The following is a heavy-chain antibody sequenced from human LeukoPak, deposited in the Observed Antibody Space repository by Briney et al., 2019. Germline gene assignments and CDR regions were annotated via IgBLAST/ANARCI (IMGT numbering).Heavy chain of an antibody. Sequence: PGGSLRLSCAASGFTFSTYLMTWVRQAPGKGLEWVANIKQDGSEKYYVDSVKGRFTISRDNAKNSLYLQMNSLRAEDTAMYYCARRIIADSYDAFDIWGQGTMVTVSS. V-gene: IGHV3-7*03. D-gene: IGHD6-13*01. CDR1: GFTFSTYL. CDR3: ARRIIADSYDAFDI. J-gene: IGHJ3*02. CDR2: IKQDGSEK.